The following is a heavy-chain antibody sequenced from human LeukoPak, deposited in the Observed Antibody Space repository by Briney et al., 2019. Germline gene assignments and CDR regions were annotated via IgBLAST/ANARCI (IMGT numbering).Heavy chain of an antibody. CDR3: ARGGGVVVVTAIPDYYYYYMDV. Sequence: SETLSLTCAVYGGSFSGYYWSWIRQPPGRRLEWIGEINHSGSTNYNPSLKSRVTISVDTSKNQFSLKLSSVTAADTAVYYCARGGGVVVVTAIPDYYYYYMDVWGKGTTVTVSS. J-gene: IGHJ6*03. V-gene: IGHV4-34*01. CDR1: GGSFSGYY. D-gene: IGHD2-21*02. CDR2: INHSGST.